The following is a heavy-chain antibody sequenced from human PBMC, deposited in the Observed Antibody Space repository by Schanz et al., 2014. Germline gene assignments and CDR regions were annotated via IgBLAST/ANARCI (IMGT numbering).Heavy chain of an antibody. CDR3: AREDCSATSCYFRY. Sequence: EVQLLESGGGLVQPGGSLRLSCAASGFTFSIYGMSWVRQAPGQGLEWVSSISSSSSYISYADSVKGRFTISRDNAKNSLYLQMNSLRAEDTAVYYCAREDCSATSCYFRYWGQGTLVTVSS. CDR2: ISSSSSYI. V-gene: IGHV3-21*01. J-gene: IGHJ4*02. CDR1: GFTFSIYG. D-gene: IGHD2-21*01.